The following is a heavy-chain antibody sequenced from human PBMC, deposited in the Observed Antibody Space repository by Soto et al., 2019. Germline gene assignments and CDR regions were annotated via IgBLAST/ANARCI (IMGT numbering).Heavy chain of an antibody. J-gene: IGHJ6*03. Sequence: GSLRLSCATSGFILSDCAMNWVRQAPGKGLEGVSYISSSSSVIDYADSVKGRFTVSRDNARNSLYLQMNSLRAEDTAVYYCARDLSWGSNWYYYMDVWGKGTTVTVSS. V-gene: IGHV3-48*01. CDR2: ISSSSSVI. CDR3: ARDLSWGSNWYYYMDV. D-gene: IGHD7-27*01. CDR1: GFILSDCA.